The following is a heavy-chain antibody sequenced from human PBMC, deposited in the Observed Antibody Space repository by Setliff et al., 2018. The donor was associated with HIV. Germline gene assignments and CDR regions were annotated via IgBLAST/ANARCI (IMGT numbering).Heavy chain of an antibody. V-gene: IGHV3-15*01. D-gene: IGHD3-10*01. CDR2: IKSKGDGGTT. CDR1: GFTFSDYY. CDR3: SAAGRGGY. Sequence: PGGSLRLSCAASGFTFSDYYMNWIRQAPGKGLEWVGRIKSKGDGGTTDHAAPVKGRFTISRDDSTDTLYLQMDSLKTEDTAVYYCSAAGRGGYWGQGTLVTVSS. J-gene: IGHJ4*02.